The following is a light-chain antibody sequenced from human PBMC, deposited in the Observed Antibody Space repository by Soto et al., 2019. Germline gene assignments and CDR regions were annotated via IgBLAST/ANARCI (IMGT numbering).Light chain of an antibody. CDR3: QQLNSYPLT. CDR1: QDINNY. J-gene: IGKJ4*01. V-gene: IGKV1-9*01. Sequence: DIQLTQSPSFLSASVGDRVTITCRASQDINNYLTWFQQKPGKAPKLLIYAASTLQSGVPSRFSGSGSGTEFTLTISSLQPEDFATYYCQQLNSYPLTFGGGTKVEIK. CDR2: AAS.